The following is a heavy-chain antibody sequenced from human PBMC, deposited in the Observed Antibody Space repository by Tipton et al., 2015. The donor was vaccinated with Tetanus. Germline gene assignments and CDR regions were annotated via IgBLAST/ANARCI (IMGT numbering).Heavy chain of an antibody. J-gene: IGHJ5*02. CDR1: GDSISSGPYS. V-gene: IGHV4-31*02. Sequence: LRLSCTVSGDSISSGPYSWSWLRQHPGKGLELIGYIYYSGTSYISPSLTRRVSIAVDTSKNQFSLKLTSVTAADTAIYYCARASYGFPKKGPFDPWGQGALVIVSS. CDR2: IYYSGTS. CDR3: ARASYGFPKKGPFDP. D-gene: IGHD3-3*01.